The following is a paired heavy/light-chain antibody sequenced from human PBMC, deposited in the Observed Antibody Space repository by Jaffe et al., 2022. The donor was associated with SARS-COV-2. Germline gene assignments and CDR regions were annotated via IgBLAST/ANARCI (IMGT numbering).Heavy chain of an antibody. D-gene: IGHD1-26*01. Sequence: EVQLVESGGGLVKPGGSLRLSCAGSGFSFSSYTMNWVRQAPGKGLEWVSSISSSSTYIYYTDSVKGRFTISRDNAQNSLYLQMNSLRAEDTAVYYCARVRGGGSYDAFDIWGQGTMVTVSS. CDR3: ARVRGGGSYDAFDI. CDR2: ISSSSTYI. V-gene: IGHV3-21*01. CDR1: GFSFSSYT. J-gene: IGHJ3*02.
Light chain of an antibody. CDR1: QSVLHSSNNKNY. CDR2: WAS. V-gene: IGKV4-1*01. Sequence: DIVMTQSPDSLPVSLGERATINCKSSQSVLHSSNNKNYLAWYQQKPGQPPKLLIYWASTRESGVPDRFSGSGSGTDFTLTISSLQAEDVAVYYCQQYFSTPHTFGQGTKLDIK. J-gene: IGKJ2*01. CDR3: QQYFSTPHT.